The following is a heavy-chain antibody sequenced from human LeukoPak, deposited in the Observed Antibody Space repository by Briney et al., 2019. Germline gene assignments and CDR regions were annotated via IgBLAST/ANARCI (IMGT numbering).Heavy chain of an antibody. Sequence: GGSLRLSCAASGFTFSSDGMHWVRQAPGQGLEWVAVTWYDGSNKYYGDSVKGRFTISRDNSKNTLYLQMNRLRAEDTAVYYCARDYGDYSGKDYWGQGTLVTVSS. D-gene: IGHD4-17*01. J-gene: IGHJ4*02. V-gene: IGHV3-33*01. CDR3: ARDYGDYSGKDY. CDR2: TWYDGSNK. CDR1: GFTFSSDG.